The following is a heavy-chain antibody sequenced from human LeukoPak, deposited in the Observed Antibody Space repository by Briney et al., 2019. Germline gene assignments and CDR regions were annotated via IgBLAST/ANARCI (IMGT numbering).Heavy chain of an antibody. D-gene: IGHD6-19*01. J-gene: IGHJ6*02. V-gene: IGHV3-23*01. CDR1: GFTFSSYA. Sequence: GGSLRLSCAASGFTFSSYAMSWVRQAPGKGLEWVSAISGGGGSTYYADSVKGRFTISRDNSKNTLYLQMNSLRAEDTAVYYCAKGIAVAGLNYYYYGMDVWGQGTTVTVSS. CDR2: ISGGGGST. CDR3: AKGIAVAGLNYYYYGMDV.